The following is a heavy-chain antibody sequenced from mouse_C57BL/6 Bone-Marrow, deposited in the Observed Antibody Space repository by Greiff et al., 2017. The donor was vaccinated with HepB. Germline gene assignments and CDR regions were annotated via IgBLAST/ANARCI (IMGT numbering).Heavy chain of an antibody. J-gene: IGHJ3*01. D-gene: IGHD1-1*01. Sequence: QVQLQQPGAELVKPGASVKLSCKASGYTFTSYWMHWVKQRPGRGLEWIGRIDPNSGGTKYNEKFKSKATLTVDKPSSTAYMQLRSLPSEDSAVYYCARDYGSRDRGWFAYWGQGTLVTVSA. V-gene: IGHV1-72*01. CDR3: ARDYGSRDRGWFAY. CDR2: IDPNSGGT. CDR1: GYTFTSYW.